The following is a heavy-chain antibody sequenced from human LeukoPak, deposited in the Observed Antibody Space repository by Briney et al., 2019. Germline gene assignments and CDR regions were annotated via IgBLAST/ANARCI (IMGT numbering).Heavy chain of an antibody. CDR2: INHSGST. Sequence: PSETLSLTCAVYGGSFSGYYWSWIRQPPGKGLEWIGEINHSGSTNYNPSLKSRVTISVDTSKNQFSLELSSVTAADTAVYYCARDGSAAAGGWFDPWGQGTLVTVSS. D-gene: IGHD6-13*01. J-gene: IGHJ5*02. V-gene: IGHV4-34*01. CDR1: GGSFSGYY. CDR3: ARDGSAAAGGWFDP.